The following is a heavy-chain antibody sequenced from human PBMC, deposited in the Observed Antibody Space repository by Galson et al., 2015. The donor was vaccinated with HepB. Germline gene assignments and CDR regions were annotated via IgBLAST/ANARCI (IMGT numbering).Heavy chain of an antibody. CDR3: AREPITMVRGVIITFYYYGMDV. CDR1: GDSVSSNSAA. CDR2: TYYRSKWYN. J-gene: IGHJ6*02. D-gene: IGHD3-10*01. Sequence: CAISGDSVSSNSAAWNWIRQSPSRGLEWLGRTYYRSKWYNDYAVSVKSRITINPDTSENQFSLQLNSVTPEDTAVYYCAREPITMVRGVIITFYYYGMDVWGQWTTVTVSS. V-gene: IGHV6-1*01.